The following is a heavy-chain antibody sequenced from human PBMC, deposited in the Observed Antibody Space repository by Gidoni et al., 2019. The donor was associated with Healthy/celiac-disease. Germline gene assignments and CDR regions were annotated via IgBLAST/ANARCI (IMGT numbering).Heavy chain of an antibody. Sequence: EVQLLASGGGLVQPGGSLTLSCAASGFTFSSYAMSWVRQAPGKGLEWVSAISGSGGSTYYADSVKGRFTISRDNSKNTLYLQRNSLRAEDTAVYYCAKDPSSIAARLSDYWGQGTLVTVSS. CDR1: GFTFSSYA. CDR3: AKDPSSIAARLSDY. CDR2: ISGSGGST. V-gene: IGHV3-23*01. J-gene: IGHJ4*02. D-gene: IGHD6-6*01.